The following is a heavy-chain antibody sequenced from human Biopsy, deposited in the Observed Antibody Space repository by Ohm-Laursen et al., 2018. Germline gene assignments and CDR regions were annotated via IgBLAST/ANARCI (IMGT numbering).Heavy chain of an antibody. CDR3: ARGDYFDSNGYFWFDP. J-gene: IGHJ5*02. D-gene: IGHD3-22*01. V-gene: IGHV4-31*01. CDR1: GGSISSSTPYY. Sequence: SQTLSLTCTVSGGSISSSTPYYWAWLRQPPGKGLEWIGYIFNSANTYYNPSLKNLITISGDTSKNQFSLKLNSVTAADTAVYYCARGDYFDSNGYFWFDPWGQGTLVTVSS. CDR2: IFNSANT.